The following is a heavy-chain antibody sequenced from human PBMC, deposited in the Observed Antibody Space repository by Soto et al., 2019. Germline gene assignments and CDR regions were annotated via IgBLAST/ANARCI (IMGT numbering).Heavy chain of an antibody. Sequence: QVQLVESGGGVVQPGRSLRLSCAASGFTFSSYGMHWVRQAPGKGLEWVAVISYDGSNKYYADSVKGRFTISRDNSKNTLYLQMNSLRAEDTAMYYCAKDPCGGDCYYWYFDLWGLGTLVTVSS. J-gene: IGHJ2*01. CDR1: GFTFSSYG. CDR2: ISYDGSNK. D-gene: IGHD2-21*02. V-gene: IGHV3-30*18. CDR3: AKDPCGGDCYYWYFDL.